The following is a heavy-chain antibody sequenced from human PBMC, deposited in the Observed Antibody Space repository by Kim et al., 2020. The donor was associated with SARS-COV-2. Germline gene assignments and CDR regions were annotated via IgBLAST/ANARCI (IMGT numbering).Heavy chain of an antibody. CDR2: T. D-gene: IGHD3-10*01. CDR3: ARGMVRGLGGY. J-gene: IGHJ4*02. V-gene: IGHV1-46*01. Sequence: TSYAQKFQGRVTMTRDTSTSTVYMELSSLRSEDTAVYYCARGMVRGLGGYWGQGTLVTVSS.